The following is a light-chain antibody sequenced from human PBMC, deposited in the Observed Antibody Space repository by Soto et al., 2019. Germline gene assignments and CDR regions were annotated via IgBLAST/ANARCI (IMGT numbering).Light chain of an antibody. Sequence: DIQMPQSPSTLSGSVGDRVTITCRASQTISSWLAWYQQKPGKALKLLIYKASTLKSGVPSRFSGSGSGTEFTLTISSLQPDDFATYYCQHYNSYSEAFGQGTKVDIK. J-gene: IGKJ1*01. CDR2: KAS. V-gene: IGKV1-5*03. CDR3: QHYNSYSEA. CDR1: QTISSW.